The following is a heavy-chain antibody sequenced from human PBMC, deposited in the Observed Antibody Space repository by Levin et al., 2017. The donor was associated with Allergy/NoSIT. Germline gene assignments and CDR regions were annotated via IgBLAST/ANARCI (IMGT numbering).Heavy chain of an antibody. CDR3: ASVPLGDSSSWFWFDS. CDR2: IYHSGTT. V-gene: IGHV4-4*02. Sequence: PSETLSLTCAVSGGSISSNNWWSWVRQPPGKGLEWLGEIYHSGTTNYNPSLKSRVTMSVDKSTNQFSLRLNSVTAADTAVYYCASVPLGDSSSWFWFDSWGQGILVTVSS. D-gene: IGHD6-13*01. J-gene: IGHJ5*01. CDR1: GGSISSNNW.